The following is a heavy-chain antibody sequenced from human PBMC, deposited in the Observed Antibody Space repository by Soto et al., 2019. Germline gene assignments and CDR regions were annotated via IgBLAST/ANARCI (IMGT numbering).Heavy chain of an antibody. V-gene: IGHV3-21*01. CDR2: ISSSSSYI. CDR3: ARRTYYDFWSGYYTPDVYYYYYYMDV. J-gene: IGHJ6*03. D-gene: IGHD3-3*01. Sequence: GGSLRLSCAASGFTFSSYSMNWVRQAPGKGLEWVSSISSSSSYIYYADSVKGRFTISRDNAKNSLYLQMNSLRAEDTAVYYCARRTYYDFWSGYYTPDVYYYYYYMDVWGKGTTVTVSS. CDR1: GFTFSSYS.